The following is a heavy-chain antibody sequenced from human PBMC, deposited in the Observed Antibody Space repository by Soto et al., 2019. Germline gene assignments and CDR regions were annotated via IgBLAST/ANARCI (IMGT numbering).Heavy chain of an antibody. D-gene: IGHD4-4*01. CDR2: IIPLFRTP. CDR3: ARDNDRLQLGGNYYYILDV. V-gene: IGHV1-69*12. Sequence: QVKLVQSGAEMKEPGSSVKVSCKTSGGTFSSSAISWLRKAPGQGLEWMGGIIPLFRTPDYAQKFQGRVTIAADESTSTAYMELSSLRSEDTAVYYCARDNDRLQLGGNYYYILDVWGQGTTITVSS. CDR1: GGTFSSSA. J-gene: IGHJ6*02.